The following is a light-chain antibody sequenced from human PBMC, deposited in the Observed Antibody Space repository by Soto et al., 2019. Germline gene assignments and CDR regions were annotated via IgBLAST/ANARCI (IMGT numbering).Light chain of an antibody. CDR3: HQYVSSPLT. CDR2: GES. V-gene: IGKV3-20*01. Sequence: EIVLTQSPGTLSLSPGERATLSCRASQSVSSSYLAWYQQKPGQAPRLLIYGESSRATGIPDRFSGSGSGTDFTLTISRQAPEDFAVYYCHQYVSSPLTFDGGTKEEIK. J-gene: IGKJ4*01. CDR1: QSVSSSY.